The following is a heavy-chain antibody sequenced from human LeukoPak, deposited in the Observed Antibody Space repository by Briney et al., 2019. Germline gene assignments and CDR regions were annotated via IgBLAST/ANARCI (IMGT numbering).Heavy chain of an antibody. CDR2: IKQDGSEK. Sequence: GGSLRLSCAASGFTFSSYWMSWVRQAPGKGLEWVANIKQDGSEKYYVDSVKGRFTISRDNAKNSLYLQMNSLRAEDTAVYYCARDTLAETQRAFDIWGQGTMVTVSS. CDR1: GFTFSSYW. D-gene: IGHD2-15*01. J-gene: IGHJ3*02. CDR3: ARDTLAETQRAFDI. V-gene: IGHV3-7*01.